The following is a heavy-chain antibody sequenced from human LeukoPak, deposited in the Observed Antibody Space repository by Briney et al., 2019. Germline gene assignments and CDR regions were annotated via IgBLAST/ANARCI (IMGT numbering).Heavy chain of an antibody. J-gene: IGHJ4*02. CDR1: GFTFSSYE. Sequence: GGSLRLSCAASGFTFSSYEMSWVRQAPGKGLEWVSYISSSGSTIYYADSVKGRFTISRDNSKNTLYLQMNSLRAEDTAVYYCAKDAAIVVVPAVPDYWGQGTLVTVSS. V-gene: IGHV3-48*03. CDR3: AKDAAIVVVPAVPDY. CDR2: ISSSGSTI. D-gene: IGHD3-22*01.